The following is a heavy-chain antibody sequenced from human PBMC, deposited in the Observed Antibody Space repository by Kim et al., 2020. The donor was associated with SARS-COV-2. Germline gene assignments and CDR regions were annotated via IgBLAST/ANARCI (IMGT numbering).Heavy chain of an antibody. CDR3: ARGSSLWVAVVVAATQYYYGMDV. Sequence: SETLSLTCAVYGGSFSGYYWSWIRQPPGKGLEWIGEINHSGSTNYNPSLKSRVTISVDTSKNQFSLKLSSVTAADTAVYYCARGSSLWVAVVVAATQYYYGMDVWGQGTTVTVSS. J-gene: IGHJ6*02. D-gene: IGHD2-15*01. CDR2: INHSGST. V-gene: IGHV4-34*01. CDR1: GGSFSGYY.